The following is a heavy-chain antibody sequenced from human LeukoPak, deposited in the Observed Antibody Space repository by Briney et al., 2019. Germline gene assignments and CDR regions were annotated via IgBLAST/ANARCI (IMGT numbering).Heavy chain of an antibody. D-gene: IGHD6-19*01. Sequence: PSETLSLTCTVSGDSISSSSFYWGWIRQPPGKGLEWIGSIYYSGSIYYNPSLKSRVTISVDTSKNQFSLKLTSVTAADTAIFYCARGGWQWLPHFDYWGQGTLVTVSS. CDR3: ARGGWQWLPHFDY. V-gene: IGHV4-39*01. CDR2: IYYSGSI. CDR1: GDSISSSSFY. J-gene: IGHJ4*02.